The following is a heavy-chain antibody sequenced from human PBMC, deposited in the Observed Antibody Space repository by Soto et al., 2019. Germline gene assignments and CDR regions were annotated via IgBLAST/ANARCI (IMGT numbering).Heavy chain of an antibody. V-gene: IGHV2-5*02. Sequence: SGPTLVNPTQTLTLTCTFSGFSLSTSGVGVGWIRQPPGKALEWLALIYWDDDKRYSPSLKSRLTITKDTSKNQVVLTMTNMDPVDTATYYCAHRPTTRHSSGNWFDPWGQGTLVTVSS. CDR1: GFSLSTSGVG. J-gene: IGHJ5*02. D-gene: IGHD6-19*01. CDR2: IYWDDDK. CDR3: AHRPTTRHSSGNWFDP.